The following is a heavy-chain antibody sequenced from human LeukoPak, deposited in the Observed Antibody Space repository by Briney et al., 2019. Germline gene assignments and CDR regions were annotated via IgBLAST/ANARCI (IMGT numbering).Heavy chain of an antibody. J-gene: IGHJ4*02. Sequence: GGSLRLSCAASGFTFSSYAMSWVRQAPGKGLEWVSAISGSGGSTYYADSVKGRFTISGDNSKNTLYLQMNSLRAEDTAVYYCAKDQKWELLQYFDYWGQGTLVTVSS. CDR3: AKDQKWELLQYFDY. CDR1: GFTFSSYA. D-gene: IGHD1-26*01. V-gene: IGHV3-23*01. CDR2: ISGSGGST.